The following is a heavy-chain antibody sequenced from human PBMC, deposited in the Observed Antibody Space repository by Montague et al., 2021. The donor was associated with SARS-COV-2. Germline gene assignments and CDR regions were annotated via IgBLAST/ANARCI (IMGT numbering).Heavy chain of an antibody. CDR3: AREYSSGVYFDY. V-gene: IGHV2-70*11. CDR1: GFSLSTSGMC. CDR2: LDWDDDK. Sequence: PALVKPTQTLTLTCTFSGFSLSTSGMCVSWIRQPPGKALEWLARLDWDDDKYYSTSLKTRLTISKDTSKNQVVLTMTNMDPVDTATYYCAREYSSGVYFDYWGQGTLVTVSS. J-gene: IGHJ4*02. D-gene: IGHD6-19*01.